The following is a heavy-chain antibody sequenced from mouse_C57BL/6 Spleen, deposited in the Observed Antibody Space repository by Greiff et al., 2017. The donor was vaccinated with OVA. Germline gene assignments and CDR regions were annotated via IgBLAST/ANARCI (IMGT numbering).Heavy chain of an antibody. CDR1: GFTFSSYA. V-gene: IGHV5-9-1*02. D-gene: IGHD4-1*01. J-gene: IGHJ4*01. CDR2: ISSGGDYI. CDR3: TRALLGNYYAMDY. Sequence: EVKLMESGAGLVKPGGSLKLSCAASGFTFSSYAMSWVRQTPEKRLEWVAYISSGGDYIYYADTVKGRFTISRDNARNTLYLQMSSLKSEHTAMYYCTRALLGNYYAMDYWGQGTSVTVSS.